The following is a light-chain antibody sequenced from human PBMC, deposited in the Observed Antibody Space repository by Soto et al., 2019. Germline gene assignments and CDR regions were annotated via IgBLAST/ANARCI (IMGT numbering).Light chain of an antibody. CDR1: SGINVGTYR. V-gene: IGLV5-45*01. CDR2: YKSDSDK. Sequence: QSVLTQPASLSASPGASASITCTLRSGINVGTYRIYWYQQKPGSPPQYLLRYKSDSDKQQGSGVPSRFSGSKDASANAGILLISGLHSEDEADYYCMIRYSSASVFGGGTKLTVL. J-gene: IGLJ3*02. CDR3: MIRYSSASV.